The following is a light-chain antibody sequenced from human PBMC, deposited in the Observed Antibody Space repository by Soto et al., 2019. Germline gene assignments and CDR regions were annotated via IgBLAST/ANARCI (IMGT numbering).Light chain of an antibody. J-gene: IGLJ3*02. CDR2: SNN. V-gene: IGLV1-44*01. CDR1: SSNIGSNT. Sequence: QSVLTPPPSASGTPGQRVTISCSGSSSNIGSNTVNWYQQLPGTAPKLLLYSNNQRPSGVPDRFSGSKSGTSYSLAISGLQSEDEDDYYCAAWDDSLNGPNWVFGGGTKLTVL. CDR3: AAWDDSLNGPNWV.